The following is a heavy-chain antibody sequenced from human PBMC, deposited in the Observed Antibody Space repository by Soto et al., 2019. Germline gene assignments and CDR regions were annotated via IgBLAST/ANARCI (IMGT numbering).Heavy chain of an antibody. CDR3: AGITMIVVVTDAFDI. CDR1: GYSISSGYY. J-gene: IGHJ3*02. CDR2: IYHSGST. D-gene: IGHD3-22*01. Sequence: SETLSLTCAVSGYSISSGYYWGWIRQPPGKGLEWIGSIYHSGSTYYNPSLKSRVTISVDTSKNQFSLKLSSVTAADTAVDYCAGITMIVVVTDAFDIWGRGTMVTVS. V-gene: IGHV4-38-2*01.